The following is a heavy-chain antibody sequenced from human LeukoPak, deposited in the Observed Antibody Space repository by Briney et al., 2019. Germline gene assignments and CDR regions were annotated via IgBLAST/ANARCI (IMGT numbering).Heavy chain of an antibody. D-gene: IGHD3-10*01. Sequence: GASVKVSCKASGYTFADYYMHWVRQAPGQGPEWMGWINPNTGDTNYAQKFQGRVTMTRDTSISTAYMELSGLRSDDTAVYYCARVRPDEGDLTRRNWFDPWGQGTLVTVSS. CDR3: ARVRPDEGDLTRRNWFDP. CDR1: GYTFADYY. V-gene: IGHV1-2*02. J-gene: IGHJ5*02. CDR2: INPNTGDT.